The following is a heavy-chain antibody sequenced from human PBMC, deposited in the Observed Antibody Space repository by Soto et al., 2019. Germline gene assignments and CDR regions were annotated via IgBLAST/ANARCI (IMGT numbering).Heavy chain of an antibody. V-gene: IGHV3-23*01. J-gene: IGHJ4*02. Sequence: EVQLLESGGGLVQPGGSLRLSCAASIFTFRSYAMFWVRQAPGKGLEWVSAISGGDITYYADPVKGRFTISRDNSKNTVYLQMNSLRVEDTAIYYCAKGPIFDVVTHYFDYWGQGTLVAVSS. CDR2: ISGGDIT. D-gene: IGHD3-3*01. CDR3: AKGPIFDVVTHYFDY. CDR1: IFTFRSYA.